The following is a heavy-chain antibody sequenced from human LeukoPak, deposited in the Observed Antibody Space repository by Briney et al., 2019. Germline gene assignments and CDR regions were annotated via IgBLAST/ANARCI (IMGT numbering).Heavy chain of an antibody. Sequence: PSETLSLTCAVSGGSISSYYWSWIRQPPGKGLEWIGYIYYSGSTNYNPSLKSRVTISVDTSKNQFSLKLSSVTAADTAVYYCASSDSSGYYPVGAFDIWGQGTMVTVSS. J-gene: IGHJ3*02. CDR2: IYYSGST. CDR3: ASSDSSGYYPVGAFDI. CDR1: GGSISSYY. V-gene: IGHV4-59*01. D-gene: IGHD3-22*01.